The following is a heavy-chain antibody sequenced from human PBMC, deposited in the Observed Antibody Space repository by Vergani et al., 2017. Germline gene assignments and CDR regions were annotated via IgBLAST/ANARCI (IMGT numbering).Heavy chain of an antibody. V-gene: IGHV4-34*01. CDR2: INHSGST. D-gene: IGHD6-19*01. J-gene: IGHJ4*02. CDR3: ARVAVAGTRDY. CDR1: GGSFSGYY. Sequence: QVQLQQWGAGLLKPSETLSLTCAVYGGSFSGYYWSWIRQPPGKGLEWIGEINHSGSTYYNPSLKSRVTISVDTSKNQFSLKLSSVTAADTAVYYCARVAVAGTRDYWGQGTLVTVSS.